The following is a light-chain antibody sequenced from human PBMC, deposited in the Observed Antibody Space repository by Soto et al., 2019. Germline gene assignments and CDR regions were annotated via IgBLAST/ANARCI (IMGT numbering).Light chain of an antibody. Sequence: QSALTQPPSASGSPGQSVTISCTGTSSDVGGYDYVSWYQQHPGKAPKLMMYEVSNRPSGISNRFSGSKSGNTASLTITGLRAEDEGYYYCTSYTSSSTPYVFGTGTKLTVL. CDR1: SSDVGGYDY. V-gene: IGLV2-14*01. J-gene: IGLJ1*01. CDR2: EVS. CDR3: TSYTSSSTPYV.